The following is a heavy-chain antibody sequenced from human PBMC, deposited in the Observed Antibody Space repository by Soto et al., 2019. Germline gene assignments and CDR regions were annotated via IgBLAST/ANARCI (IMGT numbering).Heavy chain of an antibody. V-gene: IGHV4-34*02. D-gene: IGHD3-9*01. CDR3: AGETSDYDILTAPTTFDI. Sequence: QVQLQQWGAGLLKPSETLSLTCAVSGGSFSGYYWSWIRQPPGKGLEWIGEINHSGSTDYNPSLKSRVTISVDTSKQQISLKVSSVTAADTAVYYCAGETSDYDILTAPTTFDIWGQGTMVTVSS. CDR1: GGSFSGYY. J-gene: IGHJ3*02. CDR2: INHSGST.